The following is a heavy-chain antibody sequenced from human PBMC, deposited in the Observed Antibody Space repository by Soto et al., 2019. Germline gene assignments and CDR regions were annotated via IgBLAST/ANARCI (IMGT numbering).Heavy chain of an antibody. CDR3: ARRGYSGYSLDS. J-gene: IGHJ5*01. CDR1: GFTFSDYS. D-gene: IGHD5-12*01. CDR2: ISGRSTYI. Sequence: EVQLVESGGGRVKPGGSLRLSCAASGFTFSDYSMNWVRQAPGKGLEWVSSISGRSTYIYYADSLKGRLTISRDNTKNSLYLQMNRLRAEDTAVYYCARRGYSGYSLDSWGQGTLVTVSS. V-gene: IGHV3-21*01.